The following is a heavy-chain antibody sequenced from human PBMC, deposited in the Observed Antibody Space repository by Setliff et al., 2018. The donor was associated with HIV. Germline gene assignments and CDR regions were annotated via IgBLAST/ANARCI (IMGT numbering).Heavy chain of an antibody. Sequence: GASVKVSCKDSGSTFTGYYIHWVRQAPGQGLEWMGWINPNSGGTNYAQNFQGRVTMTRVTSISTAYMEMSRLRSDDTAMYYCASESSGWSPPYYGTDVWGQGTTVTVSS. J-gene: IGHJ6*02. CDR2: INPNSGGT. V-gene: IGHV1-2*02. CDR3: ASESSGWSPPYYGTDV. D-gene: IGHD6-19*01. CDR1: GSTFTGYY.